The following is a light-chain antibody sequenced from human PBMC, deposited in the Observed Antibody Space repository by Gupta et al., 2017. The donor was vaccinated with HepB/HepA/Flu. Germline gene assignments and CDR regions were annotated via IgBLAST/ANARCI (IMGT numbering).Light chain of an antibody. CDR2: DVN. CDR1: SSDIGDYDF. CDR3: CSYAGSYSYV. V-gene: IGLV2-11*01. Sequence: QSPLTQPRSVSGSPGQSVTLSCTGTSSDIGDYDFVSWYQQHPDTAPKLIIYDVNTRPSGVPDRFSGSKSGNTSSLTISGLQVDDESEYYCCSYAGSYSYVFGTGTTVTVL. J-gene: IGLJ1*01.